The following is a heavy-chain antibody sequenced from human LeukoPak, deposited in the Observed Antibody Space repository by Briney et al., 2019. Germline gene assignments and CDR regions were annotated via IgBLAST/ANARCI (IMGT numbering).Heavy chain of an antibody. Sequence: ASVKVSCKASGYTFTNYGISWVRQAPGQGLEWMGWISAYNGNTNYAQKLQGRVTMTTDTSTSTAYMELRSLRSDDTAVYYCAREGYYDILTGYYSYYFDYWGQGTLVTVSS. D-gene: IGHD3-9*01. CDR1: GYTFTNYG. J-gene: IGHJ4*02. V-gene: IGHV1-18*01. CDR2: ISAYNGNT. CDR3: AREGYYDILTGYYSYYFDY.